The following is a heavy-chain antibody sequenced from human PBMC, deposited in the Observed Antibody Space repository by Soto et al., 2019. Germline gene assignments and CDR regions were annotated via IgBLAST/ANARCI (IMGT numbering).Heavy chain of an antibody. D-gene: IGHD7-27*01. CDR3: ARPGRDWGSLDY. CDR2: IYYGGST. J-gene: IGHJ4*02. V-gene: IGHV4-59*08. Sequence: QVQLQESGPGLVKPSETLSLTCTVSGDSISTYYWTWIRQSPGKGLEWIAFIYYGGSTNYNPSLKSRVTISVDTSKNQFSLKLNCVTAADTAVYYCARPGRDWGSLDYWGQGTLVTVSS. CDR1: GDSISTYY.